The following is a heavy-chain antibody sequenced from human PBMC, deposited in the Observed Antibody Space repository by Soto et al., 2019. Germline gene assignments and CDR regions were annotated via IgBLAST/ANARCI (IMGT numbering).Heavy chain of an antibody. CDR3: ARLRWKWELDNFDF. CDR2: ISGSGTST. J-gene: IGHJ4*02. Sequence: EVELLESGGGLVQRGGSLRLSCAASGFTFSVYAMAWVRQAPGKGLAWVSSISGSGTSTNYADSVKGRFTISRDTSKNKLYLQMNSLRAEDTAVYFCARLRWKWELDNFDFWGPGTLVTMSS. CDR1: GFTFSVYA. D-gene: IGHD1-26*01. V-gene: IGHV3-23*01.